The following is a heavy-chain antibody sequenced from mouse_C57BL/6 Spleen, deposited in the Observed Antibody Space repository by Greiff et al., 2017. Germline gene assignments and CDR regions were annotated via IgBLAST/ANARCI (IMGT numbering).Heavy chain of an antibody. V-gene: IGHV1-64*01. CDR3: ARMDYDYDGWYFDV. J-gene: IGHJ1*03. CDR2: IHPNSGST. D-gene: IGHD2-4*01. CDR1: GYTFTSYW. Sequence: QVQLQQPGAELVKPGASVKLSCKASGYTFTSYWMHWVKQRPGQGLEWIGMIHPNSGSTNYNEKFKSKATLTVDKSSSTAYMQLSSLTSEDSAVYYCARMDYDYDGWYFDVWGTGTTVTVSS.